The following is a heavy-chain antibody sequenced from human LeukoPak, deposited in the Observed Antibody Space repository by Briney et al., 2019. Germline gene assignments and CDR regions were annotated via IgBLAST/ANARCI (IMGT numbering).Heavy chain of an antibody. CDR2: MNPNSGGT. J-gene: IGHJ3*02. D-gene: IGHD4-23*01. Sequence: RASVKVSCKASGYSFTGYFMHWVRQAPGQGLEWMGWMNPNSGGTNYAQKFQGRVTMTRDTSISTAYMELSRLRSDDTAVFYCARSRWSNQDAFDIWGQGTMVTVSS. V-gene: IGHV1-2*02. CDR3: ARSRWSNQDAFDI. CDR1: GYSFTGYF.